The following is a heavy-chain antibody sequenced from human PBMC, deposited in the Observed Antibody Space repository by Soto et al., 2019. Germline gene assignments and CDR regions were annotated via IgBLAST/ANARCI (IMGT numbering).Heavy chain of an antibody. V-gene: IGHV1-58*01. CDR3: AADPPNSGELSPTRSGYGMDV. D-gene: IGHD3-16*02. CDR1: GFTFTSSA. J-gene: IGHJ6*02. CDR2: IVVGSGNT. Sequence: ASVKVSCKASGFTFTSSAVQWVRQARGQRLEWIGWIVVGSGNTNYAQKFQERVTITRDMSTSTAYMELSSLRSEDTAVYYCAADPPNSGELSPTRSGYGMDVWGQGTTVTVSS.